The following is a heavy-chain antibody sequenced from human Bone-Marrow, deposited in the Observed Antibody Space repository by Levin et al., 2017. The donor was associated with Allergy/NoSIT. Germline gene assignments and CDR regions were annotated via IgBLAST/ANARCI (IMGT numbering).Heavy chain of an antibody. CDR3: ARAYDFWSGYLDY. Sequence: GGSLRLSCAASGFTFSSYWMSWVRQAPGKGLEWVANIKQDGSEKYYVDSVKGRFTISRDNAKNSLYLQMNSLRAEDTAVYYCARAYDFWSGYLDYWGQGTLVTVSS. D-gene: IGHD3-3*01. J-gene: IGHJ4*02. CDR1: GFTFSSYW. CDR2: IKQDGSEK. V-gene: IGHV3-7*01.